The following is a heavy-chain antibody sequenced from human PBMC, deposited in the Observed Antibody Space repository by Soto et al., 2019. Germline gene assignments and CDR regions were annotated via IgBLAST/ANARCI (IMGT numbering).Heavy chain of an antibody. CDR1: GGTFSSYA. V-gene: IGHV1-69*13. J-gene: IGHJ6*02. Sequence: SVKVSCKASGGTFSSYAFSWVRQAPGQGLEWMGGIIPIFGTPNYAQKFQGRVTITADESTSTAYMELSSLRSEDTAIYFCARGRDAASQFYTPHGMDVWGQGTTVTVSS. CDR2: IIPIFGTP. D-gene: IGHD2-15*01. CDR3: ARGRDAASQFYTPHGMDV.